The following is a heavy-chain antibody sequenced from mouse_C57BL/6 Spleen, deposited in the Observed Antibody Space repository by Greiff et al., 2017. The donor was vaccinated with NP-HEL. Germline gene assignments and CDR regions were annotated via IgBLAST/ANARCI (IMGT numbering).Heavy chain of an antibody. V-gene: IGHV1-72*01. D-gene: IGHD1-1*01. J-gene: IGHJ4*01. CDR2: IDPNSGGT. CDR1: GYTFTSYW. Sequence: QVQLQQPGAELVKPGASVKLSCKASGYTFTSYWMHWVKQRPGRGLEWIGRIDPNSGGTKYNEKFKSKATLTVDKPSSTAYMQLSRLTSEDSAVYDCARSIYYGSSYYAMDYWGQGTSVTVSS. CDR3: ARSIYYGSSYYAMDY.